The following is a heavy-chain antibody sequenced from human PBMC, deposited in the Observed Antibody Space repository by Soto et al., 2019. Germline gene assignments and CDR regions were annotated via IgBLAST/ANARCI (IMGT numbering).Heavy chain of an antibody. CDR3: EKDGPVKAFDI. CDR2: ISYDGSNK. Sequence: GGSLRLSCAASGFTFSSYGMHWVRQAPGKGLEWVAVISYDGSNKYYADSVKGRFTISRDNSKNTLYLQMNSLRAEDTAVYYCEKDGPVKAFDIWGQGTMVTVSS. V-gene: IGHV3-30*18. J-gene: IGHJ3*02. D-gene: IGHD4-17*01. CDR1: GFTFSSYG.